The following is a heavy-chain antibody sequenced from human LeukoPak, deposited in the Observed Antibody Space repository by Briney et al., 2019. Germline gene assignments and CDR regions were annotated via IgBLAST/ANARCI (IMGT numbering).Heavy chain of an antibody. Sequence: ASVKVSCKASGYTFTGYYMHWVRQAPGQGLEWMGWINPNSGGTNYAQKFQGRVTMTRDTSISTAYMELSRLRSDDTAMYYCARPTGRYSSSGMDVWGQGTTVTVSS. J-gene: IGHJ6*02. D-gene: IGHD6-6*01. CDR2: INPNSGGT. CDR3: ARPTGRYSSSGMDV. V-gene: IGHV1-2*02. CDR1: GYTFTGYY.